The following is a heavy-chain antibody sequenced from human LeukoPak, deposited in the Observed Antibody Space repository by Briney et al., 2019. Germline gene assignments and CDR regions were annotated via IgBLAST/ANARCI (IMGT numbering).Heavy chain of an antibody. CDR2: FDPEDGET. D-gene: IGHD1-1*01. Sequence: GASVKASCKVSGYTLTELSMHWVRQAPGKGLEWMGGFDPEDGETIYAQKFQGRVTMTEDTSTDTAYMELSSLRSEDTAVYYCATDPSRYNWKLIWGQGTLVTVSS. V-gene: IGHV1-24*01. CDR3: ATDPSRYNWKLI. CDR1: GYTLTELS. J-gene: IGHJ4*02.